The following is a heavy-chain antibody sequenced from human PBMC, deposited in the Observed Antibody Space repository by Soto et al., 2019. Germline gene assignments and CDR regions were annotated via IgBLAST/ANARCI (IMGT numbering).Heavy chain of an antibody. Sequence: SPTLSLPCAISGDSVSSNSAAWNWIRQSPSRGLEWLGRTYYRSKWYNDYAVSVKSRITINPDTSKNQFSLQLNSVTPEDTAVYYCARGGYSYGSGYYYYYGMDVWGQGTTVTVSS. V-gene: IGHV6-1*01. CDR3: ARGGYSYGSGYYYYYGMDV. CDR1: GDSVSSNSAA. J-gene: IGHJ6*02. CDR2: TYYRSKWYN. D-gene: IGHD5-18*01.